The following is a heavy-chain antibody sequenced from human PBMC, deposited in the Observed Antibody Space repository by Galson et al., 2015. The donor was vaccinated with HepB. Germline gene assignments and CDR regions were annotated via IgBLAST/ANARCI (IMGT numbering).Heavy chain of an antibody. CDR1: GYSFTSYW. CDR2: IDPSDSYT. V-gene: IGHV5-10-1*01. J-gene: IGHJ3*02. CDR3: ARHYVYGSGYYDILTGYPPYAFDI. D-gene: IGHD3-9*01. Sequence: QSGAEVKKPGESLRISCKGSGYSFTSYWISWVRQMPGKGLEWMGRIDPSDSYTNYRPSFQGHVTISADKSISTAYLQWSSLKASDTAMYYCARHYVYGSGYYDILTGYPPYAFDIWGQGTMVTVSS.